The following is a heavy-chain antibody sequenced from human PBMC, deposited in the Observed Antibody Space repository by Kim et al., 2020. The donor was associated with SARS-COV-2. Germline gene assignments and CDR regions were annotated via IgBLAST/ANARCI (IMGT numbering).Heavy chain of an antibody. J-gene: IGHJ6*01. CDR3: AKESGSGSYYDWTYYYYGMDV. D-gene: IGHD3-10*01. CDR2: ISYDGGNK. Sequence: GGSLRLSCAASGFTFSSYGMHWVRQAPGKGLEWVAVISYDGGNKYYADSVKGRFTISRDNSKNTLYLQMNSLRAEDTAVYYCAKESGSGSYYDWTYYYYGMDVWGQGTTVTVSS. V-gene: IGHV3-30*18. CDR1: GFTFSSYG.